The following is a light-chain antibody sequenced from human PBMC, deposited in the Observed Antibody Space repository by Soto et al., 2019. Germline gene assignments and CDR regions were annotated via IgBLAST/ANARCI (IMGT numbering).Light chain of an antibody. CDR2: KAS. Sequence: DIQMTQSPSTLPASVGDRVTITCGASQSISNWLAWYQQKPGKAPNLLIHKASHLESGVPSRFSGSGSGTEFTLTISSLQPDDFATYYCQQYNSYSWTFGQGTKVDIK. CDR1: QSISNW. J-gene: IGKJ1*01. CDR3: QQYNSYSWT. V-gene: IGKV1-5*03.